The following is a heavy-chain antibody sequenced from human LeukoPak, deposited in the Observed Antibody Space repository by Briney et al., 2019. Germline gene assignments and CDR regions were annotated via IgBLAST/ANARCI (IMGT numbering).Heavy chain of an antibody. J-gene: IGHJ4*02. CDR1: GDSISSSSYY. V-gene: IGHV4-39*01. CDR3: ARQRLHWVF. D-gene: IGHD2-15*01. Sequence: SETLSLTCTVSGDSISSSSYYWGWIRQPPGKGLEWIGSIYYCGSTYYNPSLKSRVTISVDTSQTQSSLKLRSVTAADTAVYYCARQRLHWVFWGQGTLVTVSS. CDR2: IYYCGST.